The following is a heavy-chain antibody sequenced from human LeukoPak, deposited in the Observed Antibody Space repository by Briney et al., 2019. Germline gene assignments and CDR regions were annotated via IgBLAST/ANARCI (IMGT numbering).Heavy chain of an antibody. D-gene: IGHD6-19*01. CDR3: ARHGWHAWYFDL. V-gene: IGHV4-34*01. CDR1: GGSFSGYS. Sequence: SETLSLTCVVYGGSFSGYSWSWIRQPPGKGLEWIGEINQRRNTNYNPSLKSRVTISIDTSKNQFSLKLSSVTAADTAVYFCARHGWHAWYFDLWGCGTLVTVSS. J-gene: IGHJ2*01. CDR2: INQRRNT.